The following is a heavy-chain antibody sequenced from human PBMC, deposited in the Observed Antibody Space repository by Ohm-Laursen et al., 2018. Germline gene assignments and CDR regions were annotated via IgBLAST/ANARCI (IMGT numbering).Heavy chain of an antibody. Sequence: TQTLTLIGTFSGFSLSTRGMRVSWIRQPPGKALEWLARIDWDDDKFYSTSLKTRLTISKDTSKNQVVLTMTNMDPVDTATYYCARIRYGGAYYFDYWGQGTLVTVSS. CDR3: ARIRYGGAYYFDY. CDR1: GFSLSTRGMR. D-gene: IGHD3-10*01. V-gene: IGHV2-70*04. CDR2: IDWDDDK. J-gene: IGHJ4*02.